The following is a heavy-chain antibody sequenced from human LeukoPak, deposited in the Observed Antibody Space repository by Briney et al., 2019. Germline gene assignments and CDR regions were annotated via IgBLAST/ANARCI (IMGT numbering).Heavy chain of an antibody. CDR1: GFTFTSHG. CDR2: IWYDGSKT. CDR3: AKEGSRSWFEYFQH. D-gene: IGHD6-13*01. V-gene: IGHV3-33*06. Sequence: GGSLRLSCVASGFTFTSHGMHWVRQAPGKGLEWVAIIWYDGSKTYYADSVKGRFTISRDNSKNTLYLQMNSLRAEDTAVYYCAKEGSRSWFEYFQHWGQGTLVTVSS. J-gene: IGHJ1*01.